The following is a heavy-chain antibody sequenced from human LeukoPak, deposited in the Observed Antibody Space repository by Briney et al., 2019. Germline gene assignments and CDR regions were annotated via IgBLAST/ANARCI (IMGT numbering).Heavy chain of an antibody. CDR2: INPNSGGT. CDR1: GYTLTGYY. D-gene: IGHD3-22*01. J-gene: IGHJ6*03. Sequence: ASVKVSCKASGYTLTGYYMHWVRQAPGQGLEWMGWINPNSGGTNYAQKFQGRVTMTRDTSISTAYMELSRLRSDDTAVYYCASSLIYYYYMDVWGKGTTVTISS. CDR3: ASSLIYYYYMDV. V-gene: IGHV1-2*02.